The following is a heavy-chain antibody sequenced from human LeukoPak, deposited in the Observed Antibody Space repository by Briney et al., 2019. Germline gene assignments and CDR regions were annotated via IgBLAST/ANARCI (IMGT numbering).Heavy chain of an antibody. D-gene: IGHD6-13*01. J-gene: IGHJ4*02. CDR3: TRRSSAAGRQYFDY. V-gene: IGHV3-15*07. CDR2: IKSETDGGKT. CDR1: GFTFSSAW. Sequence: PGGSLRLSGAASGFTFSSAWMNWVRQAPGKGREWVGRIKSETDGGKTDYAAPVKGTFTISRDDSENTLYLQMNSLKTEDTAVYYCTRRSSAAGRQYFDYWGQGTLVTVSS.